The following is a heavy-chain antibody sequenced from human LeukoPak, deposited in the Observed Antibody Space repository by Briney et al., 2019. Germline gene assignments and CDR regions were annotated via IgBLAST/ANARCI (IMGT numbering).Heavy chain of an antibody. CDR2: INPNSGGT. D-gene: IGHD6-19*01. CDR3: ARTEAGDNDAFDI. Sequence: GASVKVSCKASGYTFTGYYMHWVRQAPGQGLEWMGRINPNSGGTNYAQKFQGRVTMTRDTSISTAYMELSRLRSDDTAVYYCARTEAGDNDAFDIWGQGTMVTVSS. V-gene: IGHV1-2*06. J-gene: IGHJ3*02. CDR1: GYTFTGYY.